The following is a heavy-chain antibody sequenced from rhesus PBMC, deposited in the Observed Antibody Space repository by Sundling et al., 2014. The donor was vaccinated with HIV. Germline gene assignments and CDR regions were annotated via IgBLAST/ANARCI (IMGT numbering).Heavy chain of an antibody. J-gene: IGHJ4*01. CDR2: VYGSGGNT. CDR3: ARVRVKTGVITIPQFFDF. Sequence: QVQLQESGPRLVKPSETLSLTCTVSGASIRDNYWSWSRQVPGKGLEWIGRVYGSGGNTDYDPSLKSRVVISIDTSKRQFSLKLSSLTAADTAVYYCARVRVKTGVITIPQFFDFWGQGFLVTVSS. D-gene: IGHD3-22*01. V-gene: IGHV4S2*01. CDR1: GASIRDNY.